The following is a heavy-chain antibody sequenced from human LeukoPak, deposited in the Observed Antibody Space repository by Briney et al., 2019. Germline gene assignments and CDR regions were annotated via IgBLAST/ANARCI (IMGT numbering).Heavy chain of an antibody. CDR2: INPSGGST. D-gene: IGHD3-9*01. J-gene: IGHJ4*02. Sequence: GASVKVSCKASGYTFTSYGISWVRQAPGQGLEWMGIINPSGGSTSYAQKFQGRVTMTRDMSTSTVYMELSSLRSEDTAVYYCARQEKNVLRYFDWLSDVAHFDYWGQGTLVTVSS. CDR3: ARQEKNVLRYFDWLSDVAHFDY. V-gene: IGHV1-46*01. CDR1: GYTFTSYG.